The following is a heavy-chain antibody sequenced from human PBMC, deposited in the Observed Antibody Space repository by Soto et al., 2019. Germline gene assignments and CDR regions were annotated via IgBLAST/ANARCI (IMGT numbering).Heavy chain of an antibody. J-gene: IGHJ5*02. CDR2: ISGSGGST. Sequence: EVQLLESGGGLVQPGGSLRLSCAASGFTFSSYAMSWVRQAPGKGLEWVSSISGSGGSTYYADSVKGRFTISRDNSKNTLYLQMNSLRAEDMAVYYCAKDGYCSGGSCPRFDWFDPWGQGTLVTVSS. CDR1: GFTFSSYA. D-gene: IGHD2-15*01. V-gene: IGHV3-23*01. CDR3: AKDGYCSGGSCPRFDWFDP.